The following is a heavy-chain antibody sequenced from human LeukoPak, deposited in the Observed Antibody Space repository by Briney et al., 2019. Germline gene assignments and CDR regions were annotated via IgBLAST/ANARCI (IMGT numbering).Heavy chain of an antibody. CDR1: GFTFSDYG. CDR2: ISGGGST. Sequence: PGGSLTLSCAASGFTFSDYGIHWVRQAPGKGLEWVSAISGGGSTYYADSVKGRFTISRDNAKNSLYLQMNSLRAEDTAVYYCARAPGVGATTYWGQGTLVTVSS. V-gene: IGHV3-69-1*01. D-gene: IGHD1-26*01. J-gene: IGHJ4*02. CDR3: ARAPGVGATTY.